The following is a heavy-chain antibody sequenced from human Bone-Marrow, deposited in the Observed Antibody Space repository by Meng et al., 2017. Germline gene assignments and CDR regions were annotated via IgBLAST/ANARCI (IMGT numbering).Heavy chain of an antibody. V-gene: IGHV1-69*02. Sequence: SVKVSCKASGGTFSSYTISWVRQAPGQGLEWMGRIIPILGIANYAQKFQGRVTITADKSTSTAYMELSSLRSEDTAVYYCARTGHSSGWYGTPLDYWGQGTLVTVSS. CDR3: ARTGHSSGWYGTPLDY. CDR2: IIPILGIA. D-gene: IGHD6-19*01. J-gene: IGHJ4*02. CDR1: GGTFSSYT.